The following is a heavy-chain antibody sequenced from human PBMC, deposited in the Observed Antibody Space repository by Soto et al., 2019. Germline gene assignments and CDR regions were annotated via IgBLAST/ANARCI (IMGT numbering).Heavy chain of an antibody. D-gene: IGHD3-3*01. CDR3: ARFTPSYDFWSGYYGSWFDP. CDR1: GGSFSGYY. Sequence: SETLSLTCAVYGGSFSGYYWSWIRRPPGKGLEWIGEINHSGSTNYNPSLKSRVTISVDTSKNQFSLKLSSVTAADTAVYYCARFTPSYDFWSGYYGSWFDPWGQGTLVTVSS. V-gene: IGHV4-34*01. CDR2: INHSGST. J-gene: IGHJ5*02.